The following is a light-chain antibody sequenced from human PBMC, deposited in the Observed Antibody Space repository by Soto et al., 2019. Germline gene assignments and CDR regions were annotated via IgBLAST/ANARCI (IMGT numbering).Light chain of an antibody. CDR2: DIS. CDR3: LLSYGGSAV. Sequence: QAVVTQEPSLTVSPGGTVTLTCGSSTGTVTSDNYPYWFQQKPGQAPRTLIYDISNKHSWTPARFSGSLLGGKAALTLSGAQPEDEPDYHCLLSYGGSAVFGGGTQLTVL. V-gene: IGLV7-46*01. CDR1: TGTVTSDNY. J-gene: IGLJ7*01.